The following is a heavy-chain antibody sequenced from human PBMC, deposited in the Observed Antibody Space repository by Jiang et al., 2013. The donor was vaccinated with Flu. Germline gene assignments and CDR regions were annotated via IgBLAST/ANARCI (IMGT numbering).Heavy chain of an antibody. CDR3: ARARQLVQPDY. CDR1: GYTFASSD. CDR2: MNPHNGDT. Sequence: QLVESGAEVKRPGASVKVSCKASGYTFASSDINWVRQAPGQGLEWMGWMNPHNGDTGYAKRFQDRVTMTRNTSINTAYLELSSLTSGDTAIYYCARARQLVQPDYWGQGTLVTVSS. V-gene: IGHV1-8*01. J-gene: IGHJ4*02. D-gene: IGHD6-6*01.